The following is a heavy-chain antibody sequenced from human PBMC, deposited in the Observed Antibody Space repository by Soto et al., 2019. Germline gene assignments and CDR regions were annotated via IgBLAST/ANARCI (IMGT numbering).Heavy chain of an antibody. CDR3: ARVRERWQYIDSLYHVDQ. CDR1: GGSIGGYY. CDR2: IYYSGSS. Sequence: SETLSLTCTVSGGSIGGYYWGWIRQPPGKGLEWIGYIYYSGSSKYNPSLKSRVAMSADTTKNQLSLKLRSVTAADTAIYYCARVRERWQYIDSLYHVDQWGPGTLVTVSS. J-gene: IGHJ5*02. D-gene: IGHD3-9*01. V-gene: IGHV4-59*01.